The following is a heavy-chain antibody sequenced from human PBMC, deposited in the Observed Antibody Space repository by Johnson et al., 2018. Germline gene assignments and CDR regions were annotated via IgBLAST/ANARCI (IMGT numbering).Heavy chain of an antibody. CDR3: AKEHWPTYYYMDV. D-gene: IGHD1-1*01. V-gene: IGHV3-30*18. CDR2: ISYDGSEK. CDR1: GFTFSSYG. Sequence: QVQLVESGGGVVQPGRSLRRSCAASGFTFSSYGMHWVRQAPGKGLEWVAVISYDGSEKKYGDSVKGRFTISRDNSKNTLYLQMDSLGVGDTAVYYCAKEHWPTYYYMDVWGKGTTVTVSS. J-gene: IGHJ6*03.